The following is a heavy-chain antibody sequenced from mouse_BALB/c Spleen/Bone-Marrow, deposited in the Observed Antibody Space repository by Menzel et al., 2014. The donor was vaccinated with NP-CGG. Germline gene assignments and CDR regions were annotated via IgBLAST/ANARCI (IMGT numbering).Heavy chain of an antibody. V-gene: IGHV14-4*02. J-gene: IGHJ2*01. CDR2: IDPENGDT. CDR1: GINIKDYY. D-gene: IGHD2-10*02. CDR3: NEGYGNYGY. Sequence: VQLQQSGAELVRSGASVKLSCTASGINIKDYYMHWVKQRPEQGLEWIGWIDPENGDTEYAPKLQGKATMTADTSSNTAYLQLSSLTSEDTAVYYCNEGYGNYGYWGQGTTLTVSS.